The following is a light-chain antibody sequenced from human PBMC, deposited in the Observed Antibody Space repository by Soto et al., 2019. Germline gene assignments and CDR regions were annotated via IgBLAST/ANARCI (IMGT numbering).Light chain of an antibody. CDR1: QSIANY. V-gene: IGKV1-39*01. J-gene: IGKJ2*01. CDR2: SGD. CDR3: QQSYSSPYT. Sequence: DIQMTQSPSSLSAYVGDRVSITCRSSQSIANYVNWYQFKPGTSPKLLVHSGDKLKSGVPSRFSGSGSGADYTLTINGLQPEDFASYYCQQSYSSPYTFGQGTHVAIK.